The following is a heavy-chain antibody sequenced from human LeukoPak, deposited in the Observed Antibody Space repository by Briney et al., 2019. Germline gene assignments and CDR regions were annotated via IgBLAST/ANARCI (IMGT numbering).Heavy chain of an antibody. D-gene: IGHD2-2*02. Sequence: SVKVSCKASGGTFSSYAISWVRQAPGQGLEWMGGIIPIFGTANYAQKFQGRVTITADESTSTAYMELSSLRSEDTAVYYCARVAAEVVGVPGAIGFGWLRRDYYYMDVWGKGTTVTVSS. CDR3: ARVAAEVVGVPGAIGFGWLRRDYYYMDV. CDR1: GGTFSSYA. J-gene: IGHJ6*03. V-gene: IGHV1-69*01. CDR2: IIPIFGTA.